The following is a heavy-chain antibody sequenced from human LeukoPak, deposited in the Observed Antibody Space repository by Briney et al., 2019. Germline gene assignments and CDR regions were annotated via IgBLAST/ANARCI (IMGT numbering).Heavy chain of an antibody. V-gene: IGHV4-61*02. CDR2: IYTSGST. D-gene: IGHD2-8*01. J-gene: IGHJ3*02. CDR1: GGSISSGSYY. Sequence: PSETLSLTCTVSGGSISSGSYYWSWIRRPAGKGLEWIGRIYTSGSTNYNPSLKSRVTISVDTSKNQFSLELSSVTAADTAVYYCASTNIVLMVYALNNDAFDIWGQGTMVTVSS. CDR3: ASTNIVLMVYALNNDAFDI.